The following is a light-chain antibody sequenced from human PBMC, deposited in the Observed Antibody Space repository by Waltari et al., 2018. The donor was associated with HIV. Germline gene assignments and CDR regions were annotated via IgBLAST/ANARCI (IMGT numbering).Light chain of an antibody. CDR3: CSYAGSSTYV. CDR2: EVS. V-gene: IGLV2-23*02. CDR1: SSAVGRYNL. Sequence: QSALTQPASVSGSPGQSITISCTGTSSAVGRYNLFSWYQQHPGKAPKPMIYEVSKRPSGVSNRFSGSKSGNTASLTISGLQAEDEADYYCCSYAGSSTYVFGTGTKVTVL. J-gene: IGLJ1*01.